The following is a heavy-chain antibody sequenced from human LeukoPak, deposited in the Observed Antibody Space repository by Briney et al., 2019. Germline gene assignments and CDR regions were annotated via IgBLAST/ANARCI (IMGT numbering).Heavy chain of an antibody. D-gene: IGHD5-18*01. CDR3: ASYRGYSYGLDY. V-gene: IGHV3-9*01. J-gene: IGHJ4*02. Sequence: GGSLRLSCAASGFTFDDYAMHWVRQAPGKGLEWVSGISWNSGSIGYADSVKGRFTISRDNAKNSLYLQMNSLRAEDTAVYYCASYRGYSYGLDYWGQGTLVTVPS. CDR1: GFTFDDYA. CDR2: ISWNSGSI.